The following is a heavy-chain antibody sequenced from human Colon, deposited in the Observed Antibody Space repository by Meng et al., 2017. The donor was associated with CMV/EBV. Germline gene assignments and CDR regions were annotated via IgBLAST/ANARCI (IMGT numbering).Heavy chain of an antibody. CDR3: AREVPRVQSWLRALSN. J-gene: IGHJ4*02. CDR2: ISSSSRNT. CDR1: GFTFRNYM. Sequence: GGSLRLSCTASGFTFRNYMMNWVRQAPGKGLEWVSSISSSSRNTYYADSVKGRFTISRDNAKNSLFLQMNSLRAEDSAVYYCAREVPRVQSWLRALSNWGQGTLVTVSS. V-gene: IGHV3-21*01. D-gene: IGHD5-18*01.